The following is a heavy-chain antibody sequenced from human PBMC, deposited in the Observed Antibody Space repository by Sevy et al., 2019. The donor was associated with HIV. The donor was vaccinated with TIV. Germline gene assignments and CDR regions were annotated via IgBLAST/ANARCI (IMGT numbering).Heavy chain of an antibody. V-gene: IGHV3-53*01. CDR3: ARDTGGNRYGMDV. D-gene: IGHD2-15*01. Sequence: GGSLRLSCAASGFTVSSNYMSWVRQAPGKGPEWVSVIYSGGGTYYADSVKGRFTISRDNSKNTLYLQMNSLRAEDTAVYYCARDTGGNRYGMDVWGQGTTVTVSS. J-gene: IGHJ6*02. CDR2: IYSGGGT. CDR1: GFTVSSNY.